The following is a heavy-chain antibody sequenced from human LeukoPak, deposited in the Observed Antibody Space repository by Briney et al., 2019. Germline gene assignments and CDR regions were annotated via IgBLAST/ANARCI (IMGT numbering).Heavy chain of an antibody. J-gene: IGHJ4*02. CDR1: GFTFSSYA. CDR3: ATLSGDSHGYDY. Sequence: PGRSLRLSCAASGFTFSSYAMHWVRQAPGKGLEWVAVILHDGSNKQYADSVKGRFTISRDNSKNPLYLQINSLRAEDTAVYYCATLSGDSHGYDYWGLGTLVTVSS. V-gene: IGHV3-30*03. CDR2: ILHDGSNK. D-gene: IGHD5-18*01.